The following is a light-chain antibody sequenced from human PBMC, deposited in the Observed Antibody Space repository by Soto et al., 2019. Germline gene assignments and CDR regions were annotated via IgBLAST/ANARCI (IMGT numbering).Light chain of an antibody. Sequence: EIVLTQSPAPLSLSPGERATLSCRASQGVSSYLAWYHQTPGQAPRLLIYDASNKPTRIPARFSGSGSRTGLSRTISSLEPDDLAVYYCQQRSNWPSNTFGQGTRLEI. CDR2: DAS. CDR3: QQRSNWPSNT. V-gene: IGKV3-11*01. J-gene: IGKJ5*01. CDR1: QGVSSY.